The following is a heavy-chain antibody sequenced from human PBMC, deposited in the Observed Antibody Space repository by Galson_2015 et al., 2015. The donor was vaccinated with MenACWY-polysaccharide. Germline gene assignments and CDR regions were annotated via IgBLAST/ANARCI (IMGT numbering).Heavy chain of an antibody. CDR1: GYTFGSYA. V-gene: IGHV7-4-1*02. CDR3: ARESEYYDSFDGFDI. D-gene: IGHD3-22*01. Sequence: SVKVSCQASGYTFGSYAMNWVRQAPGQGLEWMGWINTNTGNPTSAPGFTGRFVFSLDTSVSTAYLQISSLKAEDTAVYYCARESEYYDSFDGFDIWGQGTMVTVSS. CDR2: INTNTGNP. J-gene: IGHJ3*02.